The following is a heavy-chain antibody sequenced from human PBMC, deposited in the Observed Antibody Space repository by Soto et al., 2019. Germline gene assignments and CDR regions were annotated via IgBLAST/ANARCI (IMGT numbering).Heavy chain of an antibody. J-gene: IGHJ4*02. D-gene: IGHD6-13*01. Sequence: EVQLLESGGGLVQPGGSLRLSCAASGFTFSNYAVTWVRQAPGKGLEWVSTISGSGGSTYYADSVKGRFTISRDNSKNTLYRQMKSLRAEDTAVYYCAKDQGSSWYEIDYWGQGTLVTVSS. CDR2: ISGSGGST. CDR3: AKDQGSSWYEIDY. V-gene: IGHV3-23*01. CDR1: GFTFSNYA.